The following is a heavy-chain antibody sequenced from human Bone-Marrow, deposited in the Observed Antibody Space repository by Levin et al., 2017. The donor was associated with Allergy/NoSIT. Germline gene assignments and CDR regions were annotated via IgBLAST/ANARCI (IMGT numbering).Heavy chain of an antibody. Sequence: GESLKISCKASGYTFTSYGISWVRQAPGQGLEWMGWISAYNGNTYYAQKLQGRVTMTTDTSTSTAYMELRSLRSDDTAVYYCARGSNYEDPHYYYYGMDVWGQGTTVTVSS. CDR2: ISAYNGNT. J-gene: IGHJ6*02. V-gene: IGHV1-18*01. CDR1: GYTFTSYG. CDR3: ARGSNYEDPHYYYYGMDV. D-gene: IGHD4-11*01.